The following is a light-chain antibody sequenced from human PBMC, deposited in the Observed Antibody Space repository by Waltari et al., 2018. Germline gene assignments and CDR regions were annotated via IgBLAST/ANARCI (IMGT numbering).Light chain of an antibody. CDR1: GDSLATPY. CDR2: EDN. CDR3: QSYDGNNMV. J-gene: IGLJ3*02. Sequence: FMLTQPHSVSESPGKPVTIPCTGSGDSLATPYFQWYQQRPGSAPITVIYEDNQRPSGVPARFSGSIDRSSNSASLTISGLRTEDEADYYCQSYDGNNMVFGGGTKLTVL. V-gene: IGLV6-57*02.